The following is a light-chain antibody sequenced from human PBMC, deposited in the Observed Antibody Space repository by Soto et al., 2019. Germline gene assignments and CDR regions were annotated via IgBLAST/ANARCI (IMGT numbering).Light chain of an antibody. CDR1: ISDVGGYKY. CDR3: SSYTSTSTLV. V-gene: IGLV2-14*01. Sequence: QSALTQPASVSGSPGQSITIACTGTISDVGGYKYVSWYQQHPGKAPKLMIYEVSNRPSGVSNRFSGSKSDNTDSLTISGLQTEDEADYYCSSYTSTSTLVFGGGTKLTVL. J-gene: IGLJ2*01. CDR2: EVS.